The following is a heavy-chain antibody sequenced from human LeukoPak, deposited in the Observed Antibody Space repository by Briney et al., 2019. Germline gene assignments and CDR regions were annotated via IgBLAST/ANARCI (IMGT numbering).Heavy chain of an antibody. CDR1: GFTVSRNY. Sequence: GGSLRLSCAASGFTVSRNYMSWVRQAPGKGLEWVSPIYSGGSTDYTDSVRGRFTISRDNSKNTLYLQMNSLRAEDTAVYYCAGYPGSGSYIPSFDYWGQGTLVTVSS. J-gene: IGHJ4*02. CDR2: IYSGGST. V-gene: IGHV3-66*01. CDR3: AGYPGSGSYIPSFDY. D-gene: IGHD3-10*01.